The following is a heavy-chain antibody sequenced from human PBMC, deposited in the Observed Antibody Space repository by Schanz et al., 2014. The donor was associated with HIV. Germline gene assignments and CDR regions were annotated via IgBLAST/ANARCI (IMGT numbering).Heavy chain of an antibody. V-gene: IGHV3-30*18. Sequence: QVQLVESGGGVVQPGRSLRLSCAASGFTFRSYGMHWVRQAPGKGLEWVAVISYDRRHQYYADSVKGRFTISRDNSKNALYLQMNSLRAEDTAVYYCAKDSTYDILAGYYKGGNWFDPWGQGTLVTVSS. CDR2: ISYDRRHQ. CDR3: AKDSTYDILAGYYKGGNWFDP. D-gene: IGHD3-9*01. J-gene: IGHJ5*02. CDR1: GFTFRSYG.